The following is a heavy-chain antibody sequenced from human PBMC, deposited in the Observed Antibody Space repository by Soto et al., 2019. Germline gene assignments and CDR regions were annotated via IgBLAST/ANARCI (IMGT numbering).Heavy chain of an antibody. J-gene: IGHJ4*02. CDR2: IIPIFGTA. D-gene: IGHD6-13*01. CDR3: AREDSSNSYFDY. V-gene: IGHV1-69*13. CDR1: GGTFSSYA. Sequence: SVKVSCKASGGTFSSYAISWVRQAPGQGLEWMGGIIPIFGTANYAQKFQGRVTITADESTSTAYMELSSLRSEDTAVYYCAREDSSNSYFDYWGQGTLVTVSS.